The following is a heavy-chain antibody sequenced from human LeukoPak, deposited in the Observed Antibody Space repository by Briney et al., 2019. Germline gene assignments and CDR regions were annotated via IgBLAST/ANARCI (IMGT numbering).Heavy chain of an antibody. D-gene: IGHD2-15*01. J-gene: IGHJ4*02. CDR2: ISYDGNNK. CDR3: AKGVDYCSGGSCPADY. V-gene: IGHV3-30*18. Sequence: GGSLRLSCAASGFTFSNYGIHWVRQAPGKGLEWVAVISYDGNNKYYADSVKGRFTISRDNSKNTLFLQMNSLRAEDTAVYYCAKGVDYCSGGSCPADYWGPGTLITVSS. CDR1: GFTFSNYG.